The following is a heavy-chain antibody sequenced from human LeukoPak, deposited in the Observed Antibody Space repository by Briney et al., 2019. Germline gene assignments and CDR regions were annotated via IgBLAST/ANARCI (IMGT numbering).Heavy chain of an antibody. J-gene: IGHJ4*02. D-gene: IGHD6-19*01. CDR2: IYSGGST. Sequence: GGSLRLSCAASGFTLSSNYMSWVRQAPGKGLEGVSVIYSGGSTYYADSVTGRFTISRDNSKNTLYLQMNSLRAEDTAVYYCARGYSSGWYSLGEYYFDYWGQGTLVTVSS. CDR1: GFTLSSNY. V-gene: IGHV3-66*01. CDR3: ARGYSSGWYSLGEYYFDY.